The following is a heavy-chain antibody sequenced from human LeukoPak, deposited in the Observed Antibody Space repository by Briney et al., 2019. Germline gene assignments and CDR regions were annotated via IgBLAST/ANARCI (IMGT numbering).Heavy chain of an antibody. V-gene: IGHV3-23*01. J-gene: IGHJ4*02. CDR3: ARMGWNYDY. Sequence: GASLRLSCAASGFTFRNYAMSWVRQAPGKGLEWVSAIVGNGVSTYYADSVQGRFTISRDNSKNTLYLQMNSLRAEDTAVYYCARMGWNYDYWGQGTLVTVSS. CDR2: IVGNGVST. CDR1: GFTFRNYA. D-gene: IGHD6-19*01.